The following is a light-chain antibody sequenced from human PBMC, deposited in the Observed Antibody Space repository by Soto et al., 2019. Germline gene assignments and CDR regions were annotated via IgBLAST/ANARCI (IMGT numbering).Light chain of an antibody. CDR2: LNSDGSH. J-gene: IGLJ2*01. V-gene: IGLV4-69*01. CDR3: QTWGTGIVV. CDR1: SGHSSYA. Sequence: QAVLTQSPSASASLGASVKLTCTLSSGHSSYAIARHQQQPEKGPRYLMKLNSDGSHSKGDGIPDRFSGSSSGAERYLTISSLQSEDEADYYCQTWGTGIVVFGGGTKLTVL.